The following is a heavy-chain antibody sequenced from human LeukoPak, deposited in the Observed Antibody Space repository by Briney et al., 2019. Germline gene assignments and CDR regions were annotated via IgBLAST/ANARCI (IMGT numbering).Heavy chain of an antibody. Sequence: ASVKVSCQASGYTFTSYYMHWVRQAPGQGLEWMGIINPSGGSTSYAQKFQGRVTMTRDTSTSTVYMELSSLRSEDTAVYYCARDARVVVAATPVDAFDIWGQGTTVTVSS. D-gene: IGHD2-15*01. CDR2: INPSGGST. J-gene: IGHJ3*02. V-gene: IGHV1-46*01. CDR1: GYTFTSYY. CDR3: ARDARVVVAATPVDAFDI.